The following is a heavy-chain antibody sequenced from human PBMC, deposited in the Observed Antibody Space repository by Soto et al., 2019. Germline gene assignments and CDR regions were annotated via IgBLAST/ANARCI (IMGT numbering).Heavy chain of an antibody. V-gene: IGHV4-59*12. CDR3: ARSPEATVTAFDY. CDR2: IYYSGST. J-gene: IGHJ4*02. Sequence: SETLSLTCTVSGGSISGYYWSWIRQPPGKGLEWIGYIYYSGSTNYNPSLKSRVTISVDTSKNQFSLKLSSVTAADTAVYYCARSPEATVTAFDYWGQGTLVTVS. CDR1: GGSISGYY. D-gene: IGHD4-17*01.